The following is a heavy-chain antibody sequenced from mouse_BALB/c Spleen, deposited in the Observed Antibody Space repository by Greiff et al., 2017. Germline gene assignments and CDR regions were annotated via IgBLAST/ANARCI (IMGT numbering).Heavy chain of an antibody. D-gene: IGHD1-1*01. V-gene: IGHV1-9*01. CDR1: GYTFSSYW. CDR2: ILPGSGST. J-gene: IGHJ4*01. CDR3: ARRGYYGGAMDY. Sequence: QVQLKQSGAELMKPGASVKISCKATGYTFSSYWIEWVKQRPGHGLEWIGEILPGSGSTNYNEKFKGKATFTADTSSNTAYMQLSSLTSEDSAVYYCARRGYYGGAMDYWGQGTSVTVSS.